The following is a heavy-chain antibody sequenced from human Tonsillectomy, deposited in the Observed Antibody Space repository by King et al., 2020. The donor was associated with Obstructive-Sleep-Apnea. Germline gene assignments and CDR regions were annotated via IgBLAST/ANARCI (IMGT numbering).Heavy chain of an antibody. CDR1: GFTFSSYG. CDR2: ISYDGSNK. D-gene: IGHD6-13*01. V-gene: IGHV3-30*18. J-gene: IGHJ6*02. Sequence: VQLVESGGGVVQPGRSLRLSCAASGFTFSSYGMHWVRQAPGKGLEWVAVISYDGSNKYYADSVKGRFTISRDNSKNTLYLQMSSLRAEDTTLYYCAKDRGQQLVLGDYYYYYGMDVWGQGTTVTVSS. CDR3: AKDRGQQLVLGDYYYYYGMDV.